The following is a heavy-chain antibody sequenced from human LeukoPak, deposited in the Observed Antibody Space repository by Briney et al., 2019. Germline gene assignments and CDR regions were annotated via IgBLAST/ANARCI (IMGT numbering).Heavy chain of an antibody. D-gene: IGHD1-26*01. CDR1: GFTVSSNY. V-gene: IGHV3-66*01. CDR3: ARDHGSGSYWGPKFDY. J-gene: IGHJ4*02. Sequence: GGSLRLSCAASGFTVSSNYMSWVRQAPGKGLEWVSVIYSGGSTYYADSVKGRFTISRDNSKNTLYLQMNSLRAEDTAVYYCARDHGSGSYWGPKFDYWGQGTLVTVSS. CDR2: IYSGGST.